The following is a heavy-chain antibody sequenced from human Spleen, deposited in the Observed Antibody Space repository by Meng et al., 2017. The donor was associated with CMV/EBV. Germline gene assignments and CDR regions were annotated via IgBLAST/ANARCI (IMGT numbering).Heavy chain of an antibody. CDR1: RGARSYA. D-gene: IGHD5/OR15-5a*01. CDR3: ASLRSPRSSVD. CDR2: IITALQTT. V-gene: IGHV1-69*05. Sequence: KISCKASRGARSYAVNWVRQGPGQGLEWMGGIITALQTTSFAQKFQGRVTFTTDESSTTAHMELSSLTSEDTAMYYCASLRSPRSSVDWGQGALVTVSS. J-gene: IGHJ4*02.